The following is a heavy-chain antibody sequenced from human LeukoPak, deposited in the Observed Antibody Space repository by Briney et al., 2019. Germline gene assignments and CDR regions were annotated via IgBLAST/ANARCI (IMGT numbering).Heavy chain of an antibody. J-gene: IGHJ6*02. CDR2: TYYRSKWYK. Sequence: SQTLSLTCAISGDRDSTNTAAWSWIRQSPSRGLEWLGRTYYRSKWYKYYAGYVKSRIIFNPDTYKNKFSLQLNSVTPEDTAVYYCAREKVVIAATHYYGMDVWGQGTTVTVSS. CDR3: AREKVVIAATHYYGMDV. CDR1: GDRDSTNTAA. V-gene: IGHV6-1*01. D-gene: IGHD2-15*01.